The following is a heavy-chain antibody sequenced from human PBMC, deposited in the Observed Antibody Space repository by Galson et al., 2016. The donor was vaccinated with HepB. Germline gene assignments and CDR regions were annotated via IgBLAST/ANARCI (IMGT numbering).Heavy chain of an antibody. CDR1: GFTFSSYG. J-gene: IGHJ5*01. Sequence: SLRLSCAASGFTFSSYGMNWIRQAPGKGLEWVSYISRGSGTIYYADSVRGRFTVSRDNARNSLYLHMNSLTGEDTAVYYCARMFPLYSSGWYVRGDGWFDSWGQGTLVTVSS. D-gene: IGHD6-19*01. V-gene: IGHV3-48*01. CDR3: ARMFPLYSSGWYVRGDGWFDS. CDR2: ISRGSGTI.